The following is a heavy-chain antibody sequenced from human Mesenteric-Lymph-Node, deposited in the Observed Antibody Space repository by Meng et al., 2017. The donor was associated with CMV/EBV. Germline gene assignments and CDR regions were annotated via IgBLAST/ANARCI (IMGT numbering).Heavy chain of an antibody. Sequence: SRGSINSGDFYWSWIRHPPGKGLEWIGYIYYTGSTYYNPSLKSRVTMSVDTSKNQFSLKLSSVTAADTAVYYCARVPILESARWFDPWGQGTLVTVSS. CDR2: IYYTGST. V-gene: IGHV4-30-4*08. CDR3: ARVPILESARWFDP. D-gene: IGHD3-3*01. CDR1: RGSINSGDFY. J-gene: IGHJ5*02.